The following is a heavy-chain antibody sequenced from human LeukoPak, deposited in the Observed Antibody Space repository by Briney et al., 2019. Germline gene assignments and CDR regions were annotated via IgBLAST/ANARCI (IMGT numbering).Heavy chain of an antibody. CDR2: INHSGST. V-gene: IGHV4-34*01. J-gene: IGHJ4*02. CDR1: GGSFSGYY. D-gene: IGHD6-13*01. CDR3: ARGRGSSWWSY. Sequence: SETLSLTCAVYGGSFSGYYWSWTRQPPGKGLEWIGEINHSGSTNYNPSLKSRVTISVDTSKNQFSLKLSSVTAADTAVYYCARGRGSSWWSYWGQGILVTVSS.